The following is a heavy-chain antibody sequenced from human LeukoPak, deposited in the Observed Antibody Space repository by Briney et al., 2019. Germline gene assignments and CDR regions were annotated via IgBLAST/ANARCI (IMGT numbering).Heavy chain of an antibody. CDR1: GDSGSYFY. CDR2: IYRSGTT. Sequence: SETLSLTCTVSGDSGSYFYNWIRQPAVKGLEWIGRIYRSGTTYYNPSLKSRVAMSVDTSKNQFSLKLRSVTAADTGLYFCALLGSSALDYWGQGALVTVSS. J-gene: IGHJ4*02. D-gene: IGHD3-22*01. V-gene: IGHV4-4*07. CDR3: ALLGSSALDY.